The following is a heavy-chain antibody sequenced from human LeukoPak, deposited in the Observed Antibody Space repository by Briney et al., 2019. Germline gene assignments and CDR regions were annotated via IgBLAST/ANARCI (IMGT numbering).Heavy chain of an antibody. CDR3: ANRPGNHDILTQYYFDY. CDR1: GFIFSSYW. V-gene: IGHV3-74*03. J-gene: IGHJ4*02. CDR2: INSDGSST. D-gene: IGHD3-9*01. Sequence: GGSLRLSCVASGFIFSSYWMHWVRQAPGKGLVWVSRINSDGSSTTYADSVKGRFTISRDNSKNTLYLQMNSLRAEDTAVYYCANRPGNHDILTQYYFDYWGQGTLVTVSS.